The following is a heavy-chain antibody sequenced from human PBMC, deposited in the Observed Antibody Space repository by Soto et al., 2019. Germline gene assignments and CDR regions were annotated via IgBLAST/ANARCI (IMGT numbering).Heavy chain of an antibody. D-gene: IGHD3-3*01. CDR2: INPDGSTT. V-gene: IGHV3-74*01. CDR1: GFTFSGYW. J-gene: IGHJ6*02. Sequence: PGGSLRLSCSASGFTFSGYWMHWVRQPPGKGLVWVSRINPDGSTTNYADSVQGRFAISRDNAKNTVYLHMNSLGAGDSAVYYCTRGVKSEYGVDVWGQGTSVTVSS. CDR3: TRGVKSEYGVDV.